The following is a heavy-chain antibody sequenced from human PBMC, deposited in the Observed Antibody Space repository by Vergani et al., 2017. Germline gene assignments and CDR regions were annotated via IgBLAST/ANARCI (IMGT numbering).Heavy chain of an antibody. CDR2: INPNSGGT. CDR3: ARDGSISCPYYYYYMDV. CDR1: GYTFTGYY. J-gene: IGHJ6*03. V-gene: IGHV1-2*02. D-gene: IGHD6-13*01. Sequence: VQSGDEVKKPGASVKVSCKTSGYTFTGYYMHWVRQAPGQGLEWMGWINPNSGGTNYAQKFQGRVTMTRDTSISTAYMELSRLRSDDTAVYYCARDGSISCPYYYYYMDVWGKGTTVTVSS.